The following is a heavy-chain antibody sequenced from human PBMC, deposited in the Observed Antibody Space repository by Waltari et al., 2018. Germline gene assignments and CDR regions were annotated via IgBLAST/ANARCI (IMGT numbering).Heavy chain of an antibody. V-gene: IGHV3-53*01. J-gene: IGHJ4*02. CDR3: ARGGLKWEPYFDY. CDR2: IYSGGST. D-gene: IGHD1-26*01. Sequence: EVQLVESGGGLIQPGGSLRLSCAASGFTVSSNYMSWVRQAPGKGLEWVSVIYSGGSTYYADSVKGRFTISRDNSKNTLYLQMNSLRAEDTAVYYCARGGLKWEPYFDYWGQGTLVIVSS. CDR1: GFTVSSNY.